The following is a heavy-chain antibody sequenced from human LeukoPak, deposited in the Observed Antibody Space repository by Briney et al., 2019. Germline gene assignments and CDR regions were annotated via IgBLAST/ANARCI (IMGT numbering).Heavy chain of an antibody. V-gene: IGHV3-23*01. CDR2: ISGSGGST. CDR1: GFPFSSYA. Sequence: GGSLRLSCAASGFPFSSYAMSWVRQAPGKGLEWVSAISGSGGSTYYADSVKGRFTISRDNSKNTLYLQMNTLRAEDTAVYYCAKGVYDYDSSAYYYTYYFDYWGQGTLVTASS. D-gene: IGHD3-22*01. CDR3: AKGVYDYDSSAYYYTYYFDY. J-gene: IGHJ4*02.